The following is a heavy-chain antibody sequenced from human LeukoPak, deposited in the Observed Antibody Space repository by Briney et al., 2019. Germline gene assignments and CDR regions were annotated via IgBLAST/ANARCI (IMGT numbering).Heavy chain of an antibody. CDR1: GYTFTGYY. V-gene: IGHV1-2*02. Sequence: ASVKVSCKASGYTFTGYYMHWVRQAPGHGLEWMGWINPSSGGTNYAQKFQGRVTMTRDTSISTAYMEVSRLRSDDTAVYYCASPVATSGFDYWGQGTLVTVSS. J-gene: IGHJ4*02. D-gene: IGHD5-12*01. CDR2: INPSSGGT. CDR3: ASPVATSGFDY.